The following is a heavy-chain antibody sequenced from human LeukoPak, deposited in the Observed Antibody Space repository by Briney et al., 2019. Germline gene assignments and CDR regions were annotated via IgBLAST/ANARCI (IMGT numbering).Heavy chain of an antibody. Sequence: GGAPRLSCAASGFSFSDEYMSWIRQAPGKGLEWVSYISNSGTYTNYADSVKGRFTISRDNTKNSLYLQMSSLRAEDTAVYYCARSRGAGPGAYFDYWGQGTLVTVSS. V-gene: IGHV3-11*03. CDR2: ISNSGTYT. CDR1: GFSFSDEY. D-gene: IGHD6-19*01. CDR3: ARSRGAGPGAYFDY. J-gene: IGHJ4*02.